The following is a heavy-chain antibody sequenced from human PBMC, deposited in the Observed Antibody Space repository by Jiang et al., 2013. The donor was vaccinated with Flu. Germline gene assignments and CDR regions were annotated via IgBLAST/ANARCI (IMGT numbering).Heavy chain of an antibody. CDR3: ARDYYGSGSYYFFDY. CDR2: INPNSGGT. CDR1: GYTFTGYY. V-gene: IGHV1-2*04. J-gene: IGHJ4*02. Sequence: KVSCKASGYTFTGYYMHWVRQAPGQGLEWMGWINPNSGGTNYAQKFQGWVTMTRDTSISTAYMELSRLRSDDTAVYYCARDYYGSGSYYFFDYWGQGTLVTVSS. D-gene: IGHD3-10*01.